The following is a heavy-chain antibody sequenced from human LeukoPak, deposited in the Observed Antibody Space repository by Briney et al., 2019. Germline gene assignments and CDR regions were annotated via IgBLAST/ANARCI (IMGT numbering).Heavy chain of an antibody. CDR1: RFTFSSYA. D-gene: IGHD5-18*01. V-gene: IGHV3-23*01. CDR3: AKRYRGYSYGYPDY. J-gene: IGHJ4*02. CDR2: ISGSGGST. Sequence: GGSLRLSCAASRFTFSSYAMSWVRQAPGKGLEGVSAISGSGGSTDYADSGKGRFTISRDNSKTTLYLQMNSLRAEDTAVYYCAKRYRGYSYGYPDYWGQGTLVTVSS.